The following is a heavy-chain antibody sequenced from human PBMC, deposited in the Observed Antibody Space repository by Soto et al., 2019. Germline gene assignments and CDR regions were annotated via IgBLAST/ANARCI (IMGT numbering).Heavy chain of an antibody. D-gene: IGHD4-17*01. Sequence: QVQVQESGPGLVEPSQTLSLICSVSGGSISSGGYYWSWIRQHPGKGLEWIAYMFHSGSTLYTPSLRSRVTTSVDTSKNQFSLRLSSVTAADTAVYYCARGGHDGHYFDPWGQGILVTVSS. CDR2: MFHSGST. V-gene: IGHV4-31*03. CDR1: GGSISSGGYY. CDR3: ARGGHDGHYFDP. J-gene: IGHJ5*02.